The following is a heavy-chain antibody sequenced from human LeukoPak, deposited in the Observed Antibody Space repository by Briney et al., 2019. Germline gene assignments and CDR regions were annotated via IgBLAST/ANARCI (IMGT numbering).Heavy chain of an antibody. J-gene: IGHJ4*02. CDR3: TTVGNWNPRSY. D-gene: IGHD1-20*01. V-gene: IGHV3-15*01. CDR1: GFTFTNAR. CDR2: VTSKTEGGTA. Sequence: GGALRLFCAASGFTFTNARMSVVLQGPGKGLERVGRVTSKTEGGTADYSAPVKGRFTISRDDSKNILYLQMSSLETEDTGVYYCTTVGNWNPRSYWGQGTLVTVSS.